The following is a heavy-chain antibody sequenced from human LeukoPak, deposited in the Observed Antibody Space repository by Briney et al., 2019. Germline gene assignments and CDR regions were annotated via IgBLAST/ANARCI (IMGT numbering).Heavy chain of an antibody. Sequence: GGPMLFSSAAVGFAFHGYGIHWGRPARGQGREWVAGIRWNSGSIGYPASVQGPFTISRDNAKHSLYLQIYSLRAEAPALYYCAKDGRKYSGYDSRWGYDYWGQGTLVTVSS. CDR2: IRWNSGSI. V-gene: IGHV3-9*01. D-gene: IGHD5-12*01. J-gene: IGHJ4*02. CDR3: AKDGRKYSGYDSRWGYDY. CDR1: GFAFHGYG.